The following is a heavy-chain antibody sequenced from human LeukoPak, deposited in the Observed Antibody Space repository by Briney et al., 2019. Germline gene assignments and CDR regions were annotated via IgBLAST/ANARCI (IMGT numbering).Heavy chain of an antibody. V-gene: IGHV1-2*02. CDR2: INPNSCGT. J-gene: IGHJ4*02. D-gene: IGHD5-12*01. Sequence: ASVNVSCKPSVYTFPDYYMHWVRQAPGQGLEWMGWINPNSCGTNYAQKFQGRVTMTRDTSINTAYRELSRVRSDATAVYYCARGPSGRLFDYWCQGTLVIVSS. CDR1: VYTFPDYY. CDR3: ARGPSGRLFDY.